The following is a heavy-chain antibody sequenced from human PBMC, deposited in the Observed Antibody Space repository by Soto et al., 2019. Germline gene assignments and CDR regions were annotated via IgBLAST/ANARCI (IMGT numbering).Heavy chain of an antibody. CDR1: GFTVSSNY. Sequence: GGSLRLSCAASGFTVSSNYMSWVRQAPGKGLEWVSVIYSGGSTYYADSVKGRFTISRDNSKNTLYLQMNSLRAEDTAVYYCAREGSGYDWLYFDYWGQGTLVTVSS. CDR3: AREGSGYDWLYFDY. CDR2: IYSGGST. D-gene: IGHD5-12*01. V-gene: IGHV3-66*01. J-gene: IGHJ4*02.